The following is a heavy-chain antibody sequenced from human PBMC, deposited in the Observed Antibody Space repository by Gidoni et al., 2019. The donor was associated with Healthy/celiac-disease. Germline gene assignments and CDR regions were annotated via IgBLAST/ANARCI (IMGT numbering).Heavy chain of an antibody. CDR3: ASHAFGGSGLYYFDY. CDR2: ISRSVSTK. J-gene: IGHJ4*02. V-gene: IGHV3-48*03. CDR1: GLTVRGYE. Sequence: EVQLVASGGGLVQPGGSMRRSSAASGLTVRGYEMNWVRQAPGKGLEWVSYISRSVSTKYYADSVKGRFTISRDNAKNSLYLQMNSLRAEDTAVYYCASHAFGGSGLYYFDYWGQGTLVTVSS. D-gene: IGHD6-19*01.